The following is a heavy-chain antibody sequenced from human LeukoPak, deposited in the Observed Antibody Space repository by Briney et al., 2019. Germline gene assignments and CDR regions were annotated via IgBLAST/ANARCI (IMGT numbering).Heavy chain of an antibody. CDR3: AGDQEASDY. J-gene: IGHJ4*02. Sequence: GASVKVSCKASGYSFTSNYIHWVRQAPGQGLEWMGMIYPRDGSTSYAQKFQGRVTVTRDTSTSTVHMELSGLRSEDTAVYYCAGDQEASDYWGQGTLVTVSS. CDR1: GYSFTSNY. CDR2: IYPRDGST. V-gene: IGHV1-46*01.